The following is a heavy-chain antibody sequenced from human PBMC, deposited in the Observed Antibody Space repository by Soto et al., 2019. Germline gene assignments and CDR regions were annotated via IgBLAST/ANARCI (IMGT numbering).Heavy chain of an antibody. D-gene: IGHD4-17*01. CDR2: MKPNSGNT. CDR3: ARGIKYGAYSRWFDP. Sequence: ASVKVSCKASGYTFTSYDINWVRQATGQGLEYLGWMKPNSGNTAYVQKFQGRVTMTWDTSITTAYMELSSLRSEDTAVYFCARGIKYGAYSRWFDPWGQGTLVTVSS. J-gene: IGHJ5*02. V-gene: IGHV1-8*01. CDR1: GYTFTSYD.